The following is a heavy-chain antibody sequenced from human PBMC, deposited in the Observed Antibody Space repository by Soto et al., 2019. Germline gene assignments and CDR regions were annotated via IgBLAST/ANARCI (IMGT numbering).Heavy chain of an antibody. D-gene: IGHD6-13*01. CDR2: ISNDASKR. J-gene: IGHJ2*01. V-gene: IGHV3-30*03. Sequence: GGSLRLSCVASGFSFSVFGMHWVRQFPGKGLEWVAVISNDASKRYYIDSVEGRFTISRDDSKNTLYLQMDSLRVDDTAVYYCAINWYSSYSRGYFDLWGRGTLVTVSS. CDR3: AINWYSSYSRGYFDL. CDR1: GFSFSVFG.